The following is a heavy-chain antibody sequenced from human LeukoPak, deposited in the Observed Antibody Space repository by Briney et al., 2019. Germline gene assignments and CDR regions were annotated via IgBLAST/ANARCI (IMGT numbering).Heavy chain of an antibody. CDR3: AKTARLFDY. CDR1: GFIFSDFY. CDR2: ISPSSHDI. D-gene: IGHD6-6*01. J-gene: IGHJ4*02. Sequence: PGGSLRLSCGASGFIFSDFYMSWVRQVAGKGLECIAYISPSSHDIIYADSVKGRFTISRDNAKNSLYLQMNSLRAEDTAVYYCAKTARLFDYWGQGTQVTVSS. V-gene: IGHV3-11*06.